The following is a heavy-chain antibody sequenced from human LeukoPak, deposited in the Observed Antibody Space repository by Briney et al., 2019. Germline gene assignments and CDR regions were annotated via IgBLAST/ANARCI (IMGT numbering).Heavy chain of an antibody. J-gene: IGHJ6*03. CDR1: GFTFSTYG. CDR3: AKDRGEYYYGSGSYYTNYYYMDV. Sequence: PGGSLRLSCAASGFTFSTYGMSWVRQAPGKGLEWVSAISGSGGSTYYADSVKGRFTISRDNSENTLYLQMNSLRAEDTAVYYCAKDRGEYYYGSGSYYTNYYYMDVWGKGTTVTISS. V-gene: IGHV3-23*01. D-gene: IGHD3-10*01. CDR2: ISGSGGST.